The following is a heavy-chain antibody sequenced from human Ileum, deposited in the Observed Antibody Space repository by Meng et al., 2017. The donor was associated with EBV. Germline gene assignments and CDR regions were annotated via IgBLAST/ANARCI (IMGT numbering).Heavy chain of an antibody. J-gene: IGHJ4*02. CDR2: IYYSGST. Sequence: QLQDSGPGLVKPSETLSLPCTVSGGSISSYYWSWIRQPPGKGLEWIGYIYYSGSTNYNPSLKSRVTMSVDTSKNQFSLKLSSVTAADTAVYYCAKNRINMLDWGQGTLVTVSS. D-gene: IGHD3-10*02. V-gene: IGHV4-59*01. CDR1: GGSISSYY. CDR3: AKNRINMLD.